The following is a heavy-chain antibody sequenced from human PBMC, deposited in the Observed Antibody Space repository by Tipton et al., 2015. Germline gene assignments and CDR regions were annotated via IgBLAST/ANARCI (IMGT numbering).Heavy chain of an antibody. CDR3: ARGSVMYPNPYYYYHALGV. V-gene: IGHV1-69*01. J-gene: IGHJ6*02. D-gene: IGHD1-26*01. Sequence: QSGAEVKKPGSSVRVSCKASGGTLNNYGVNWVRQAPGQGLEWMAGTIAIFGSVNYAQKFRGRLTVSADVSTNTVYMELSSLRSDDTAVYYCARGSVMYPNPYYYYHALGVWGQGTTVSVSS. CDR2: TIAIFGSV. CDR1: GGTLNNYG.